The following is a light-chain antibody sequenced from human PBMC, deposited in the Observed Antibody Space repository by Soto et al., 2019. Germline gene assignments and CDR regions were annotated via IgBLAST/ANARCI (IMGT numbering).Light chain of an antibody. V-gene: IGKV3-15*01. CDR1: QSVGSN. CDR2: GAS. Sequence: EIVMTQSPATLSVSPGERATLSCRASQSVGSNLAWYQQKPGQAPRLLIYGASTRATGFPARFSGSGSGTEFPLTISSLQSEDFAIYFCQQYNNWPPDRTFGQGTKVEIK. CDR3: QQYNNWPPDRT. J-gene: IGKJ1*01.